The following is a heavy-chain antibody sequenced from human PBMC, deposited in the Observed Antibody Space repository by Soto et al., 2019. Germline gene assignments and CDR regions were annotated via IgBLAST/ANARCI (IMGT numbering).Heavy chain of an antibody. V-gene: IGHV3-30-3*01. CDR2: ISYDGTNK. J-gene: IGHJ4*02. Sequence: GGSLRLSCAASGFSFSISPMHWVRQAPGKGPEWVALISYDGTNKFYADSVKGRFTTSRDNSKSTLYLQVDSLRPEDAAVYYCARDPKTSGGQHWAFNYFDSWGQGTLVTVSS. CDR1: GFSFSISP. D-gene: IGHD7-27*01. CDR3: ARDPKTSGGQHWAFNYFDS.